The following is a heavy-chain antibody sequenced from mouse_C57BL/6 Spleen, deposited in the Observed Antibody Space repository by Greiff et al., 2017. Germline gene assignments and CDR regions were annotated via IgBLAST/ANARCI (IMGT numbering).Heavy chain of an antibody. Sequence: DVKLVESGGGLVKPGGSLKLSCAASGFTFSDYGMHWVRQAPEKGLEWVAYISSGSSTIYYADTVKGRFTISRDNAKNTLFLHMTSLRSEDTAMYYCARGYEYAWGTGTTVTVSS. CDR3: ARGYEYA. J-gene: IGHJ1*03. CDR1: GFTFSDYG. D-gene: IGHD2-4*01. CDR2: ISSGSSTI. V-gene: IGHV5-17*01.